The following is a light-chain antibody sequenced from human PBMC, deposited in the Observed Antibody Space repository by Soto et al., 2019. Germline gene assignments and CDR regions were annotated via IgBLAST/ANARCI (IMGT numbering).Light chain of an antibody. CDR2: DVS. V-gene: IGLV2-14*01. Sequence: QSALTQPASVSGSPGQSIAISCTGTSSDVGGYSNVSWYQQQPGKAPKLVISDVSNRPSGVSDRFSGSKSGNTASLTISGLQTEDEADYYCASYTTSSTYVFGTGTKLTV. CDR3: ASYTTSSTYV. CDR1: SSDVGGYSN. J-gene: IGLJ1*01.